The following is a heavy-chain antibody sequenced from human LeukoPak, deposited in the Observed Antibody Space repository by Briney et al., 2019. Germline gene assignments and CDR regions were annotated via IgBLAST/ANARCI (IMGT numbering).Heavy chain of an antibody. CDR1: GFTFSNHA. CDR3: VRQQTPHGNFDY. CDR2: IGTAGDT. D-gene: IGHD1-26*01. V-gene: IGHV3-13*01. J-gene: IGHJ4*02. Sequence: GGSLRLSCATSGFTFSNHAMHWVRQPTGKGLEWVSAIGTAGDTFYPGSVKGRFTISRENAKNSLSLQMNSLRAEDTAVYYCVRQQTPHGNFDYWGQGTLVTVSS.